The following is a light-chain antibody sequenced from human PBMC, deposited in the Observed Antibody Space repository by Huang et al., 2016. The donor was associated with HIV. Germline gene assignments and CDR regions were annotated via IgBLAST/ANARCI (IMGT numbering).Light chain of an antibody. CDR3: QQGCSTPT. CDR1: RSISRY. J-gene: IGKJ1*01. V-gene: IGKV1-39*01. CDR2: ASS. Sequence: DIQMTQSPSSLSASVGDRVTIICRASRSISRYLNWYQHKPGKAPELLSYASSSLQSGVPSRFSCSGSGTDFSLTISGLQPEDYATYYCQQGCSTPTFGQGTKVEMK.